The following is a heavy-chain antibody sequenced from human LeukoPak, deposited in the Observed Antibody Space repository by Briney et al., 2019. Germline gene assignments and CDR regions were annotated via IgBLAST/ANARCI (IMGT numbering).Heavy chain of an antibody. Sequence: GGSLRLSCAASGFNFRNYDMSWVRQAPGKGLEWVSGISANGGSSEYADSVKGRFSISRDNSKNTLYLQMNSLRVEDTAVYYCPGLGGWGSGPLVGLDIRGQGTTVTVAS. CDR1: GFNFRNYD. D-gene: IGHD2-15*01. J-gene: IGHJ3*02. CDR3: PGLGGWGSGPLVGLDI. CDR2: ISANGGSS. V-gene: IGHV3-23*01.